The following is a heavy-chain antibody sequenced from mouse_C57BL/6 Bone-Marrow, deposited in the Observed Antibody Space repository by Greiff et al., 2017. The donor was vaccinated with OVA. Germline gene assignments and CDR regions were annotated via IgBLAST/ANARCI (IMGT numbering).Heavy chain of an antibody. D-gene: IGHD2-3*01. CDR2: IYPGDGDT. J-gene: IGHJ4*01. CDR3: ARGWLLLYYYAMDY. Sequence: QVTLKVSGPELVKPGASVKISCKASGYAFSSSWMNWVKQRPGKGLEWIGRIYPGDGDTNYNGKFKGKATLTADKSSSTAYMQLSSLTSEDSAVYFCARGWLLLYYYAMDYWGQGTSVTVSS. V-gene: IGHV1-82*01. CDR1: GYAFSSSW.